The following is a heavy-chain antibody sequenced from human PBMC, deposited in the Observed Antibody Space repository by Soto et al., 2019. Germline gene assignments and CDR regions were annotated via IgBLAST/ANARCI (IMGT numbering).Heavy chain of an antibody. D-gene: IGHD2-8*01. V-gene: IGHV4-30-4*02. CDR2: IYYSGRT. Sequence: SETLSLTCTVSGGSISSGDYYWSWIRQPPGKGLEWIGYIYYSGRTYYNPSLKSRVTLSVDPSKNRFSLKLNSLTAADTAVYYWARGQDIVLMVYAENWCDPWGQGNMVTV. J-gene: IGHJ5*02. CDR3: ARGQDIVLMVYAENWCDP. CDR1: GGSISSGDYY.